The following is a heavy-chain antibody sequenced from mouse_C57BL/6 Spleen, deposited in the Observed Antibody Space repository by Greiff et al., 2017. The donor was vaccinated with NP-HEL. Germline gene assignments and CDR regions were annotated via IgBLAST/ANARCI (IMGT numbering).Heavy chain of an antibody. V-gene: IGHV1-50*01. CDR2: IDPSDSYT. CDR1: GYTFTSYW. CDR3: ACVSSTVVEKAY. D-gene: IGHD1-1*01. J-gene: IGHJ3*01. Sequence: QVQLQQPGAELVKPGASVKLSCKASGYTFTSYWMQWVKQRPGQGLEWIGEIDPSDSYTNYNQKFKGKATLTVDTSSSTAYMQLSSLTSEDSAVYYCACVSSTVVEKAYWRKGTLVTVSA.